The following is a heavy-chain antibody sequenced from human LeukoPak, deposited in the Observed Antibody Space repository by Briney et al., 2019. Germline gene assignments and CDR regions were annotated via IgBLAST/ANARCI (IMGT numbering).Heavy chain of an antibody. V-gene: IGHV1-24*01. CDR3: ATSANLYTAMVYFDY. CDR1: GYTLTELS. CDR2: FDPEDGET. J-gene: IGHJ4*02. Sequence: VSVKVSCKVSGYTLTELSMHWVRQAPGKGLEWMGGFDPEDGETIYAQKFQGRVTMTEDTSTDTAYMELSSLRSEDTAVYYCATSANLYTAMVYFDYWGQGTLVTVSS. D-gene: IGHD5-18*01.